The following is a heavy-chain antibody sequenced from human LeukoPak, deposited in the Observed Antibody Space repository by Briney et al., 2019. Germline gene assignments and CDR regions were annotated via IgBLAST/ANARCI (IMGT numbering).Heavy chain of an antibody. CDR2: IFGSGGSA. CDR1: GFTFNNYA. D-gene: IGHD2-15*01. CDR3: GKTTTGYSSGRYPGWPVDC. J-gene: IGHJ4*02. Sequence: PGGSLRLSCVASGFTFNNYAMYWVRQAPGKGLEWVSGIFGSGGSAHYADSVKGRFTISRDNSKNTVYLQINSPRADDTAVYYCGKTTTGYSSGRYPGWPVDCWGQGSLVTVSS. V-gene: IGHV3-23*01.